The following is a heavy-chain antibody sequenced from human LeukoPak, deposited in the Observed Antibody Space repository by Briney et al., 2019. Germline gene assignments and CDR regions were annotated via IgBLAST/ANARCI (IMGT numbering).Heavy chain of an antibody. D-gene: IGHD4-11*01. Sequence: GGSLRLSCAASGFTFSIYAMRWVRQVPGKGLEWVSTINGGGVNTHYADSVGGRFTISRDNSKNTLFLQMNSLRDEDTAVYYCAKDLYSNYGPADYWGQGTLVTVSS. J-gene: IGHJ4*02. CDR3: AKDLYSNYGPADY. CDR2: INGGGVNT. CDR1: GFTFSIYA. V-gene: IGHV3-23*01.